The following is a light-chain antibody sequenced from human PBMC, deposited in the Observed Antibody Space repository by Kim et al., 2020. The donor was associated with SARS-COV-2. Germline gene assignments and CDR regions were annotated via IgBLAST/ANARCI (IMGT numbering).Light chain of an antibody. CDR2: GAT. J-gene: IGKJ1*01. V-gene: IGKV3-20*01. CDR3: QHYGISPALT. CDR1: QSVSSSY. Sequence: EIVLTQSPGTLSLSPGERATLSCRASQSVSSSYLAWYQQKTGQAPRLLIYGATSRTTGIPDRFSGSGSGTDFTLTISRLEPEDFAVYYCQHYGISPALTFGQGTKVDIK.